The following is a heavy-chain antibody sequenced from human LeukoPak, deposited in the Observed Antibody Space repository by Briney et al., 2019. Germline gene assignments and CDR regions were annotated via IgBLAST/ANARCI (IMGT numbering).Heavy chain of an antibody. CDR3: ARLGYCTNGVCSN. J-gene: IGHJ4*02. CDR2: INHSGST. Sequence: SETLSLTCAVYGGSFSGYYWSWIRQPPGKGLEWIGEINHSGSTNYNPSLKSRVTISVDTSKNQFSLKLSSVTAADTAVYYCARLGYCTNGVCSNWGQGTPVTVSS. V-gene: IGHV4-34*01. CDR1: GGSFSGYY. D-gene: IGHD2-8*01.